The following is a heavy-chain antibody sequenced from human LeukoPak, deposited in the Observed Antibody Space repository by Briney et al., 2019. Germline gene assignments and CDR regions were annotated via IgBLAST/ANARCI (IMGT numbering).Heavy chain of an antibody. J-gene: IGHJ4*02. CDR3: ARRAVAENYFDY. CDR2: VYSSGST. Sequence: SETLSLTCNVSGDSISSYYWTWIRQPAGKGLEWIGRVYSSGSTNYKPSLKSRVTMSVDTSKNQFSLRLTSVTAADTAVYYCARRAVAENYFDYWGQGTLVTDSS. V-gene: IGHV4-4*07. CDR1: GDSISSYY. D-gene: IGHD6-19*01.